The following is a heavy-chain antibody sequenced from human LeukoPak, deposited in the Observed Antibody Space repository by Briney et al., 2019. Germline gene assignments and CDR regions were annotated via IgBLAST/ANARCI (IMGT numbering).Heavy chain of an antibody. Sequence: GGSLRLSCVASGFTFSTYSMNWVRQAPGKGLEWVPYIRGSSDVLYYADSAKGRFTISRDNAKNSLYLQMNSLRDEDTAVYYCARGDYSSGNYYGPDYWGQGTLVTVSS. V-gene: IGHV3-48*02. CDR2: IRGSSDVL. D-gene: IGHD3-22*01. J-gene: IGHJ4*02. CDR3: ARGDYSSGNYYGPDY. CDR1: GFTFSTYS.